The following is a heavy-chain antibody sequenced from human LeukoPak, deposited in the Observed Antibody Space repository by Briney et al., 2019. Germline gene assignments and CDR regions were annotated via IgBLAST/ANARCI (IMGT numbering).Heavy chain of an antibody. Sequence: PGGSLRLSCVASGFTFSRYSMNWVRQAPGKRLARVSYISSSSSTIYYADSVKGRFTISRDNAKNSLYLQMNSLRDEDTAVYYCARGGVSYGPFDYWGQGTLVTVSS. D-gene: IGHD5-18*01. J-gene: IGHJ4*02. CDR2: ISSSSSTI. CDR3: ARGGVSYGPFDY. V-gene: IGHV3-48*02. CDR1: GFTFSRYS.